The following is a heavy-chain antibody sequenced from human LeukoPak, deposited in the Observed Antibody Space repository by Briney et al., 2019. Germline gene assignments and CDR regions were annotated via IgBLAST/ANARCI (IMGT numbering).Heavy chain of an antibody. Sequence: GGSLRLSCAASGFTFDDYGMSWVRQAPGKGLEWVSGINWNGGSTGYADSVKGRFTIARDTAKNSLYLQMNSLRAEDTALYYCARGGGPRGVVPAAPIDYWGQGTVVTVSS. V-gene: IGHV3-20*04. D-gene: IGHD2-2*01. CDR1: GFTFDDYG. CDR2: INWNGGST. J-gene: IGHJ4*02. CDR3: ARGGGPRGVVPAAPIDY.